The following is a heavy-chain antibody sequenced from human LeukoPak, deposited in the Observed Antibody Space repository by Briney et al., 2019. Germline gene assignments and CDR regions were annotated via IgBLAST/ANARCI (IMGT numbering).Heavy chain of an antibody. CDR2: IKQDGSEK. J-gene: IGHJ4*02. V-gene: IGHV3-7*01. CDR1: GFTFSSYL. CDR3: ARSRGDF. Sequence: GGSLRLSCAASGFTFSSYLMSWVRQAPGKGLEWVANIKQDGSEKYYVDSVKGRFTISRDNAKNSLYLQMNSLRADDTALYYCARSRGDFWGQGTLVTVSS.